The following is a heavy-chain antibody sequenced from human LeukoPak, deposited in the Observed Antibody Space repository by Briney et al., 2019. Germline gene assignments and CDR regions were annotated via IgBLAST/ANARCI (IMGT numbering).Heavy chain of an antibody. Sequence: PGGSLRLSCAASGFTFSSYAMSWVRQAPGKGLEWVSAISGSGGSTYYADSVKGRFTISRDNSKNMLYLQMNSLRAEDTAVYYCAKDLSITMVRGGWGQGTLVTVSS. CDR1: GFTFSSYA. CDR2: ISGSGGST. CDR3: AKDLSITMVRGG. V-gene: IGHV3-23*01. J-gene: IGHJ4*02. D-gene: IGHD3-10*01.